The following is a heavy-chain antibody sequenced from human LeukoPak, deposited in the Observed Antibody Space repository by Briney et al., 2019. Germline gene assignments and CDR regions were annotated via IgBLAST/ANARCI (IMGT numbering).Heavy chain of an antibody. D-gene: IGHD6-19*01. Sequence: GGSLRLSCAASGFTFTSYAMSWVRQAPGKGLEWVSAISGSGGSTYYADSVKGRFTISRDNSKNTLYLQMNSLRAEDTAVYYCAKSGSGWYYFDYWGQGTLVTVSS. J-gene: IGHJ4*02. CDR1: GFTFTSYA. CDR3: AKSGSGWYYFDY. CDR2: ISGSGGST. V-gene: IGHV3-23*01.